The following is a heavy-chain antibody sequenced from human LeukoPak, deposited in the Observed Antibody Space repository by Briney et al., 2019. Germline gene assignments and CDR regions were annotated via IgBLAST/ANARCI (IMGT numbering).Heavy chain of an antibody. CDR1: GGTFSSYA. CDR2: ISTYNGNT. Sequence: ASVKLSCKASGGTFSSYAISWVRQAPGQGLEWMGGISTYNGNTNYAQNPQGRVTMTTDTSTSTAYMELRTLRSDDTAVYYCARIGGYCSGASCYSRNYYYYSYMDVWGKGTTVTVSS. J-gene: IGHJ6*03. CDR3: ARIGGYCSGASCYSRNYYYYSYMDV. D-gene: IGHD2-15*01. V-gene: IGHV1-18*01.